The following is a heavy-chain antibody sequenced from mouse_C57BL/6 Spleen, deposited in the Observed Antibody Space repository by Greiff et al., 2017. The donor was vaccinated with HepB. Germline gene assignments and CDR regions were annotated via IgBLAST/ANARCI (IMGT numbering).Heavy chain of an antibody. Sequence: VQLQQSGPGLVAPSQSLSITCTVSGFSLTSYAISWVRQPPGKGLEWLGVIWTGGGTNYNSALKSRLSISKDNSKSQVFLKMNSLQTDDTARYYCARLITTVVENWYFDVWGTGTTVTVSS. CDR3: ARLITTVVENWYFDV. D-gene: IGHD1-1*01. V-gene: IGHV2-9-1*01. CDR1: GFSLTSYA. J-gene: IGHJ1*03. CDR2: IWTGGGT.